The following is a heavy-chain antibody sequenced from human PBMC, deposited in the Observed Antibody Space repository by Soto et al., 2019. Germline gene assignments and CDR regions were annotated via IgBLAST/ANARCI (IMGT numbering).Heavy chain of an antibody. J-gene: IGHJ3*02. V-gene: IGHV4-59*01. CDR1: GGSISSYY. Sequence: SETLSLTCTVSGGSISSYYWSWIRQPPGKGLEWIGDIYYSGSTNYNPSLKSRVTISVDTSKNQFSLKLSSVTAADTAVYYCARGGVQLWPRPAFDIWGQGTLGTVSS. CDR3: ARGGVQLWPRPAFDI. D-gene: IGHD5-18*01. CDR2: IYYSGST.